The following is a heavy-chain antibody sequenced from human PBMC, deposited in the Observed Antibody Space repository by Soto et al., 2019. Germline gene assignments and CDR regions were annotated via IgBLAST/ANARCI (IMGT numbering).Heavy chain of an antibody. V-gene: IGHV1-3*01. CDR3: AREFWSGYFNDAFDI. CDR2: INAGNGNT. Sequence: QVQLVQSGAEVKKPGASVKVSCKASGYTFTSYAMHWVRQAPGQRLEWMGWINAGNGNTKYSQKFQGRVTITRDTSASTAYMELSSLRSEDTAVYYCAREFWSGYFNDAFDIWGQGTMVTVSS. CDR1: GYTFTSYA. D-gene: IGHD3-3*01. J-gene: IGHJ3*02.